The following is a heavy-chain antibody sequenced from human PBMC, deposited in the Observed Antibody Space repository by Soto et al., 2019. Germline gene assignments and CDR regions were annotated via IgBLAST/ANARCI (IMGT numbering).Heavy chain of an antibody. CDR2: IYATGST. D-gene: IGHD1-1*01. CDR3: VRDGTKTLRDWFDP. V-gene: IGHV4-4*07. Sequence: SETLSLTCTVSGASISGFYWSWIRKSAGKGLEWIGRIYATGSTDYNPSLKSRVMMSVDTSKKQFSLKLRSVTAADTAVYYCVRDGTKTLRDWFDPWGQGISVTVSS. CDR1: GASISGFY. J-gene: IGHJ5*02.